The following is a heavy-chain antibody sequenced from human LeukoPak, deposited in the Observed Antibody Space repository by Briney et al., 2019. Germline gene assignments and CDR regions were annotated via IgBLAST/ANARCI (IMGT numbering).Heavy chain of an antibody. V-gene: IGHV3-7*05. CDR1: AFTFRTYW. Sequence: GGSLRLSCAASAFTFRTYWTSWVRQAPGKGLEWVAMIKPDGSEKYYVDSVKGLFTISRDNAKNSLYLQMTSLRAEDTAVYYCTRDASGDTNSGPRMDVWGQGTTVTVS. D-gene: IGHD1-26*01. CDR2: IKPDGSEK. J-gene: IGHJ6*02. CDR3: TRDASGDTNSGPRMDV.